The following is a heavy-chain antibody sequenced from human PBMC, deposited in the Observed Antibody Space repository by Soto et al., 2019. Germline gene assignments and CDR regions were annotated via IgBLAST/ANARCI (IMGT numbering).Heavy chain of an antibody. D-gene: IGHD3-3*01. V-gene: IGHV4-59*08. J-gene: IGHJ4*02. CDR2: IHYSGNT. CDR1: GGSISNYY. Sequence: PSETLSLTCTVSGGSISNYYWSWIRQPPGKGLEWIGYIHYSGNTKYNPSLKSRVTISSDTSKDQFSLKMTSMNAADTAVFYCARGHYDFWSGYFATIDYWGQGTLVTVSS. CDR3: ARGHYDFWSGYFATIDY.